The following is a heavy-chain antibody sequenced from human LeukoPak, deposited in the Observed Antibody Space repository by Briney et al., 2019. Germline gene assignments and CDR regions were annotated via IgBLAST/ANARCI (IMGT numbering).Heavy chain of an antibody. D-gene: IGHD2-2*01. Sequence: SETLSLTCTVSGGSISSSSYYWGWIRQPPGKGLEWIGSIYYSGSTYYNPSLKSRVTISVDTSKNQFSLKLSSVTAADTAVYYRASPVVPAAMFFQVWGQGTLVTVSS. CDR3: ASPVVPAAMFFQV. V-gene: IGHV4-39*01. CDR1: GGSISSSSYY. J-gene: IGHJ4*02. CDR2: IYYSGST.